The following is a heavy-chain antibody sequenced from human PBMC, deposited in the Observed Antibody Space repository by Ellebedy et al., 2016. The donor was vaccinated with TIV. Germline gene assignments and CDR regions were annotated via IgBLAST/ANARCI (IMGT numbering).Heavy chain of an antibody. D-gene: IGHD2-2*01. CDR2: ISHDGSNK. CDR3: ARGYQFRNWLDP. V-gene: IGHV3-30-3*01. Sequence: GGSLRLXXATSGFTFSRNAMHWVRQAPGKGLEWVAIISHDGSNKYYTDSVRGRFTISRDNSKNTLYLQMNSLRTEDTAVYYCARGYQFRNWLDPWGQGTLVTVSS. J-gene: IGHJ5*02. CDR1: GFTFSRNA.